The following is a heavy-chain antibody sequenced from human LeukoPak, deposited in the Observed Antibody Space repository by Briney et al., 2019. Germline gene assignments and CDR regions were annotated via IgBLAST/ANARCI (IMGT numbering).Heavy chain of an antibody. CDR2: IYSGGST. J-gene: IGHJ5*02. CDR3: ARDTLPPSTVIST. D-gene: IGHD4-17*01. V-gene: IGHV3-53*04. CDR1: GFTVSSNY. Sequence: PGGSLRLSCAASGFTVSSNYMSWVRQAPGKGLEWVSVIYSGGSTYYADSVKGRFTISRHNSKNTLYLQMNSLRAEDTAVYYCARDTLPPSTVISTWGQGTLVTVSS.